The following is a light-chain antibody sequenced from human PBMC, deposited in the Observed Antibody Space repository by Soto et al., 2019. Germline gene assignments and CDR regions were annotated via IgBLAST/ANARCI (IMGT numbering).Light chain of an antibody. CDR1: SSNIGNNY. J-gene: IGLJ2*01. V-gene: IGLV1-51*01. CDR3: GTWDSRLRVVV. Sequence: QSVLTQPPSVSAAPRQKVTISCSGSSSNIGNNYVSWYHRVPGTAPKLLIYDNNERPPGIPDRFSGSKSGTSATLDITGLQTGDEGDYYCGTWDSRLRVVVFGGGTKVTVL. CDR2: DNN.